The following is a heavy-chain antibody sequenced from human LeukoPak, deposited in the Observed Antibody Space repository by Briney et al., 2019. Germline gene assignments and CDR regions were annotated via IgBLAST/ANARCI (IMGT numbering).Heavy chain of an antibody. J-gene: IGHJ4*02. CDR2: ISFDGNTK. V-gene: IGHV3-30-3*01. Sequence: GGSLRLSCAASGFTFSSYAMHWVRQAPGKGLEWLAVISFDGNTKYYADSAKGRFTISRDNSKNTLYVQINSLRVEDTAVYYCARAMVRGVPFDYWGQGTLVTVSS. CDR3: ARAMVRGVPFDY. CDR1: GFTFSSYA. D-gene: IGHD3-10*01.